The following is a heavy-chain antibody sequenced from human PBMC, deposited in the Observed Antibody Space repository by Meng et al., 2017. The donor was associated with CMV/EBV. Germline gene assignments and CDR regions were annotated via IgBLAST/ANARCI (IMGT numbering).Heavy chain of an antibody. D-gene: IGHD4-11*01. CDR1: GYTFTGYY. CDR3: PRAPPYSNYRNIYYYYYGMDV. J-gene: IGHJ6*02. Sequence: ASVKVSCKASGYTFTGYYMLWVRQAPGQGLEWMGWINPNSGGTNYAQKFQGRVTMTRETSISTAYMELSRLRSDDTAVYYCPRAPPYSNYRNIYYYYYGMDVWGQGTTVTVSS. CDR2: INPNSGGT. V-gene: IGHV1-2*02.